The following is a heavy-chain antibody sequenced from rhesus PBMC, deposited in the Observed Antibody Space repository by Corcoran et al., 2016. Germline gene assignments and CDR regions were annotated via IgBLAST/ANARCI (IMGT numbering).Heavy chain of an antibody. V-gene: IGHV4S10*01. CDR1: GGSISDSYR. CDR2: IYGSSTST. D-gene: IGHD6-31*01. CDR3: ARHPNEGIAAGVDYFDY. J-gene: IGHJ4*01. Sequence: QVQLQESGPGVVKPSETLSLTCAVSGGSISDSYRWSWIRQPPGKGLEWIGSIYGSSTSTHYNPSHRSRVTISKDTSKNQCSLKLSSGTAADTAVYYCARHPNEGIAAGVDYFDYWGQGVLVTVSS.